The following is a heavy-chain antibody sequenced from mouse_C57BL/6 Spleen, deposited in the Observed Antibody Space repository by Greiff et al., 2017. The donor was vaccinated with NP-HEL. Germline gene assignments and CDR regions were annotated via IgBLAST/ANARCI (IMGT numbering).Heavy chain of an antibody. CDR2: ISDGGSYT. CDR3: ARDLPSSYAMDY. CDR1: GFTFSSYA. V-gene: IGHV5-4*01. Sequence: EVKVVESGGGLVKPGGSLKLSCAASGFTFSSYAMSWVRQTPEKRLEWVATISDGGSYTYYPDNVKGRFTISRDNAKNNLYLQMSHLKSEDTAMYYCARDLPSSYAMDYWGQGTSVTVSS. J-gene: IGHJ4*01.